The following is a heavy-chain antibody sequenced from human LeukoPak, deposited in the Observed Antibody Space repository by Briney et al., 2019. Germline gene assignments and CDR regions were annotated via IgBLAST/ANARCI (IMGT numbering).Heavy chain of an antibody. D-gene: IGHD3-10*01. CDR3: ARDWDGSGSYYKIKRNYFDY. CDR1: GYTFTSYG. Sequence: GASVKVSCKASGYTFTSYGISWVRQAPGQGLEWMGWISAYNGNTNYAQKLQGRVTMTTDTSTSTAYMELRSLRSDDTAVYYCARDWDGSGSYYKIKRNYFDYWGQGTLVTVSS. V-gene: IGHV1-18*01. CDR2: ISAYNGNT. J-gene: IGHJ4*02.